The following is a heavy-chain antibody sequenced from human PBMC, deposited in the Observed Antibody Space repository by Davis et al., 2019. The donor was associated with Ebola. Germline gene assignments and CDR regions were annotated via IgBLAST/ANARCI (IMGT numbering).Heavy chain of an antibody. CDR1: GGSISSGTYY. CDR3: ARDSSPRNLDI. V-gene: IGHV4-39*07. CDR2: IYYNGRT. J-gene: IGHJ3*02. Sequence: SETLSLTCSVSGGSISSGTYYWGWVRQPPGKGLEWIGSIYYNGRTYYNSSLEGRVTISLDTSKNQFSLKLRSVTAADPAVYYCARDSSPRNLDIWGQGTLVTVSA. D-gene: IGHD1-14*01.